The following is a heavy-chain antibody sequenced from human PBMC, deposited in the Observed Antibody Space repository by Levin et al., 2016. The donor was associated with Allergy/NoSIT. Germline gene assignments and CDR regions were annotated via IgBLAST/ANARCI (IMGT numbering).Heavy chain of an antibody. V-gene: IGHV4-38-2*01. Sequence: WIRQPPGKGLEWIGSIYHSGSTYYNPSLKSRVTISVDTSKNQFSLKLSSVTAADTAVYYCASRGYSSSWYERGAFDIWGQGTMVTVSS. CDR3: ASRGYSSSWYERGAFDI. D-gene: IGHD6-13*01. CDR2: IYHSGST. J-gene: IGHJ3*02.